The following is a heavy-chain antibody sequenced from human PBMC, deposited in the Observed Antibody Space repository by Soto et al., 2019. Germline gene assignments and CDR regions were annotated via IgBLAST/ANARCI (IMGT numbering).Heavy chain of an antibody. D-gene: IGHD6-13*01. V-gene: IGHV1-46*01. J-gene: IGHJ4*02. CDR1: GYTFSSYY. CDR3: ATVVSSSWYTLDY. Sequence: ASVKVSCKASGYTFSSYYMHWVRQAPGQGLEWMAIINPSGGSTSYAQKFQGRVTMTRDTSTSTVYMELSSLRSEDTAVYYCATVVSSSWYTLDYWGQGTLVTVSS. CDR2: INPSGGST.